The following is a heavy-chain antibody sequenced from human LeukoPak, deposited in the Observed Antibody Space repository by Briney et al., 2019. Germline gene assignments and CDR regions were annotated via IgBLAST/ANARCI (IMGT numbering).Heavy chain of an antibody. CDR2: ISGSGGST. CDR1: GFTFSSYA. J-gene: IGHJ4*02. D-gene: IGHD3-9*01. V-gene: IGHV3-23*01. Sequence: GASLRLSCAASGFTFSSYAMSWVRQAPGKGLEWVSAISGSGGSTYYADSVKGRFTISRDNSKNTLYLQMNSLRAEDTAVYYCAKDGKRRYFGWLLVHIEGEYYFDYWGQGTLVTVSS. CDR3: AKDGKRRYFGWLLVHIEGEYYFDY.